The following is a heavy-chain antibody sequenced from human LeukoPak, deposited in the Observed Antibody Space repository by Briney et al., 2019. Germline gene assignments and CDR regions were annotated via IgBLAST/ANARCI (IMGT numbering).Heavy chain of an antibody. J-gene: IGHJ4*02. Sequence: GGSLRLSCAASGFTFSDYYMTWIRQAPGKGLEWVSYISSSGSTIYYADSVKGRFTISRDNAKNSLYLQMNSLRAEDTAVYYCAREEKVGTSFDYWGQGTLVTVSS. V-gene: IGHV3-11*01. CDR3: AREEKVGTSFDY. CDR1: GFTFSDYY. CDR2: ISSSGSTI. D-gene: IGHD1-26*01.